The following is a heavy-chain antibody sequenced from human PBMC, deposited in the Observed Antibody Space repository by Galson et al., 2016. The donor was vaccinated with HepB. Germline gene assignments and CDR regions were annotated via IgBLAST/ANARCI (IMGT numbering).Heavy chain of an antibody. CDR2: ISYDGSNK. J-gene: IGHJ4*02. D-gene: IGHD3-10*01. Sequence: SLRLSCAASGFTFSNYGMHWVRQAPGKGLEWVAVISYDGSNKYYVDSVKGRFTISRDNSKNTLYPQMNSLRAEDTAVYYCPKVYYGSGSYHFNYFDYWGQGTLVTVSS. V-gene: IGHV3-30*18. CDR3: PKVYYGSGSYHFNYFDY. CDR1: GFTFSNYG.